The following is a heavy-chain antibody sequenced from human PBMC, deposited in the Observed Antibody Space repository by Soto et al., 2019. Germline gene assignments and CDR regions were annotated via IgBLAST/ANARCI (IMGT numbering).Heavy chain of an antibody. V-gene: IGHV4-39*01. CDR3: ATHSSAICLCSVRYNWFDP. Sequence: SETLSLTCTVSGGSISSSSYYWGWIRQPPGKGLEWIGSIYYSGSTYYNPSLKSRVTISVDTSKNQFSLKLSSVTAADTAVYYCATHSSAICLCSVRYNWFDPWGQGTLVTVSS. CDR1: GGSISSSSYY. CDR2: IYYSGST. D-gene: IGHD5-18*01. J-gene: IGHJ5*02.